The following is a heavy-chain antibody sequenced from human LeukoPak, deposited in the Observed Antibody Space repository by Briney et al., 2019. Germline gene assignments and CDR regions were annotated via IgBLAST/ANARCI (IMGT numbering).Heavy chain of an antibody. CDR1: GGSISSSSYY. D-gene: IGHD2-2*01. CDR3: ARRCVYCSKTSCLCFYYGRGV. CDR2: IYYSGST. J-gene: IGHJ6*04. Sequence: SETLSLTCTVSGGSISSSSYYWGWIRQPPGKGLEWNGGIYYSGSTYYNPSLKSRVTISVDTSKNQFSLKLRSVTAADTAVYSCARRCVYCSKTSCLCFYYGRGVRAKGTTVTGPS. V-gene: IGHV4-39*01.